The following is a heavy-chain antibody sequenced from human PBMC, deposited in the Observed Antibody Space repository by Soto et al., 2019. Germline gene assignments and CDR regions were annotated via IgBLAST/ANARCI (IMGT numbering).Heavy chain of an antibody. CDR2: ISWNSGTI. V-gene: IGHV3-9*01. CDR3: AKSKGGTANGMDV. Sequence: DVQLVESGGGLVQPGRSLRLSCAASGFSFDEYGMHWVGQAPGKGLEWVSGISWNSGTIGYADSVKCRFSISRDNAKKALYLQMNSLSAEDRALYYCAKSKGGTANGMDVWGQGTTVIVSS. CDR1: GFSFDEYG. D-gene: IGHD2-21*02. J-gene: IGHJ6*02.